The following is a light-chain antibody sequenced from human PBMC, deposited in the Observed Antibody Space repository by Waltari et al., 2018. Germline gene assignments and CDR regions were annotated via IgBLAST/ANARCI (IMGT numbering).Light chain of an antibody. CDR3: QQYNNWPPWT. Sequence: EIVMTQSPATLSVSPGERATLSCRASQSVSSNLAWYQQKPGQAPRLLIYGASPRATAIPARFSGSGSGTEFTLTISSLQSEDFAVYYCQQYNNWPPWTFGQGTKVEIK. CDR2: GAS. J-gene: IGKJ1*01. V-gene: IGKV3-15*01. CDR1: QSVSSN.